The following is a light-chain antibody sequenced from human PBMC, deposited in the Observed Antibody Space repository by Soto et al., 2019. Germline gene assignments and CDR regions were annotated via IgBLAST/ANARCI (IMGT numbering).Light chain of an antibody. Sequence: DIQMTQSPSSVSASVGDSVTITCRASQGIDNWLAWYQQKPGMAPTLLISAASNSQSGVPRRFSGSGSGTDFTLNINSLQPEDVETYFWQYAIHFPLAFGGGTKVEI. CDR2: AAS. CDR1: QGIDNW. CDR3: QYAIHFPLA. V-gene: IGKV1-12*01. J-gene: IGKJ4*01.